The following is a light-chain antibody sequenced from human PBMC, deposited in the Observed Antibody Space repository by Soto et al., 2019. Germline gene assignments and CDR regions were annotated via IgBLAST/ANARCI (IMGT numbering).Light chain of an antibody. CDR1: SSNIGGNS. V-gene: IGLV1-51*01. Sequence: QSVLTEPPAVSAAPGQKVTICCSGSSSNIGGNSVSWYQQLPGTAPKLLIYDDNKRPSGIPDRFSGSKSGTSATRGITGFQTGDEADYYCGSWDSSLSAYVFGTGTKVTVL. J-gene: IGLJ1*01. CDR3: GSWDSSLSAYV. CDR2: DDN.